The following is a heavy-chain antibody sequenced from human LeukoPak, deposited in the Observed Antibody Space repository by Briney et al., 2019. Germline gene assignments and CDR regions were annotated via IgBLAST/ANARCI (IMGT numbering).Heavy chain of an antibody. CDR1: GFTFSKYS. V-gene: IGHV3-48*01. D-gene: IGHD1-26*01. J-gene: IGHJ4*02. CDR2: IIGSSSTI. CDR3: ARGGNYNDY. Sequence: PGGSLRLSCEASGFTFSKYSMNWVRQAPGKGLEWVSYIIGSSSTIYYADSVKGRFTISRDNAKNSLFLQMNSLRAEDTAVYYCARGGNYNDYWGLGTLVTVSS.